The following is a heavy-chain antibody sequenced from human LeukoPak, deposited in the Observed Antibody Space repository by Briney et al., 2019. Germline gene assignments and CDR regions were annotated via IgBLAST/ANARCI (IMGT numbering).Heavy chain of an antibody. CDR2: IYYSGST. Sequence: SETLSLTCTVSGGSISSHYWSWIRQPPGKGLEWIGYIYYSGSTNYNPSLKSRVTISVDTSKNQFSLKLSSVTAADTAVYYCARDLYGDDYFDYWGQGTLVTVSS. J-gene: IGHJ4*02. CDR1: GGSISSHY. V-gene: IGHV4-59*11. CDR3: ARDLYGDDYFDY. D-gene: IGHD4-17*01.